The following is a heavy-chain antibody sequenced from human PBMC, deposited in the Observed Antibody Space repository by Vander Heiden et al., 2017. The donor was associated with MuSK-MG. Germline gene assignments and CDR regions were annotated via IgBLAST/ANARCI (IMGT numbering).Heavy chain of an antibody. CDR1: GGSISSSSYY. CDR3: ARPRNLYCSGGSCYSGSVDY. V-gene: IGHV4-39*01. Sequence: QLQLQESGPGLVKPSETLSLTCTVSGGSISSSSYYWGWIRQPPGKGLEWIGSIYYSGSTYYNPSLKSRVTISVDTSKNQFSLKLSSVTAADTAVYYCARPRNLYCSGGSCYSGSVDYWGQGTLVTVSS. J-gene: IGHJ4*02. CDR2: IYYSGST. D-gene: IGHD2-15*01.